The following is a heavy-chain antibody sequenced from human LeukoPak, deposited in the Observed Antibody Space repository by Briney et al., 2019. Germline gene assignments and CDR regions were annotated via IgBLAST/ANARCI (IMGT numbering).Heavy chain of an antibody. CDR2: MNPNSGNT. V-gene: IGHV1-8*01. CDR1: GYTFTSYD. D-gene: IGHD6-19*01. CDR3: ARAFGSGWYGPSGVFDY. Sequence: ASVKVSCKASGYTFTSYDINWVRQATGQGLEWMGWMNPNSGNTGYAQKFQGRVTMTRNTSISTAYMELSSLRSEDTAVYYCARAFGSGWYGPSGVFDYWGQGTLVTVSS. J-gene: IGHJ4*02.